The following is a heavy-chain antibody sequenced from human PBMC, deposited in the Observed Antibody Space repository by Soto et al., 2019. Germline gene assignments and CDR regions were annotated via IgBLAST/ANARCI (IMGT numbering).Heavy chain of an antibody. D-gene: IGHD6-25*01. CDR1: RDCINSYA. J-gene: IGHJ4*02. Sequence: SAQVSCNDVRDCINSYAITWGRQAPGQGLEWMGGIIPVLGTTKYAQKFQGRVTMTADESTSTAYVELSSLRSEDRAVYYCAAGCRAGYIKWGQGTQVTVS. V-gene: IGHV1-69*01. CDR2: IIPVLGTT. CDR3: AAGCRAGYIK.